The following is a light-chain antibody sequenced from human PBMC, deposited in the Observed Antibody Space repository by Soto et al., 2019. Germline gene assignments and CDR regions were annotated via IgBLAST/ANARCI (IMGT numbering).Light chain of an antibody. CDR3: QQYASSPIT. Sequence: EIVLTQSPGTLFLSPGERATLSCRASQSVGKNYLAWYQQKPGQAPRLLIYGASSRATGIPDRFSGSGSGTDFTLTISRLEPEDFAVYYCQQYASSPITFGQGTRLEIK. J-gene: IGKJ5*01. CDR2: GAS. CDR1: QSVGKNY. V-gene: IGKV3-20*01.